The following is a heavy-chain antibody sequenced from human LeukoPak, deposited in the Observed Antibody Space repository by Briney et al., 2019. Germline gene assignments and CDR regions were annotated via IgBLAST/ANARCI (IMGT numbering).Heavy chain of an antibody. CDR2: ITWDGGTT. D-gene: IGHD4-11*01. J-gene: IGHJ4*02. CDR3: ARGRDYSNYGGTDY. CDR1: GFSFDDHT. V-gene: IGHV3-43*01. Sequence: HGGSLRLSCAASGFSFDDHTMNWVRQAPGKGLEWVSLITWDGGTTYNADSVKGRCTISRDNIKYSLYLQMNSLRTEDTAVYYCARGRDYSNYGGTDYWGQGTLVTVSS.